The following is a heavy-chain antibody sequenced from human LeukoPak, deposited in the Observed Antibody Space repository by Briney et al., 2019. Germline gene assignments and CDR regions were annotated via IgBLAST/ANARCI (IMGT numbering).Heavy chain of an antibody. J-gene: IGHJ4*02. CDR3: ARRWFGELSYFDY. V-gene: IGHV4-39*01. Sequence: PSETLSLTCTVSGGSIRSSSYYWGWIRQPPGKGLEWIGSIYYSGSTYYNPSLKSRVTISVDTSKNQFSLKLSSVTAADTAVYYCARRWFGELSYFDYWGQGTLVTVSS. CDR1: GGSIRSSSYY. CDR2: IYYSGST. D-gene: IGHD3-10*01.